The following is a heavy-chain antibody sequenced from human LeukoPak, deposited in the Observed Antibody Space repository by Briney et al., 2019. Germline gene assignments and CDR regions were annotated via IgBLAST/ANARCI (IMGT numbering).Heavy chain of an antibody. J-gene: IGHJ4*02. D-gene: IGHD3-22*01. V-gene: IGHV3-48*02. Sequence: GGSLRLSCAASGFTFSSYSMNWVRQAPGKGLVWVSYISSSSSTIFYADSVKGRFTISRDNAKISLYLQMSSLRDEDTAMYYCARDDTNDYWGQGTLVTVSS. CDR2: ISSSSSTI. CDR3: ARDDTNDY. CDR1: GFTFSSYS.